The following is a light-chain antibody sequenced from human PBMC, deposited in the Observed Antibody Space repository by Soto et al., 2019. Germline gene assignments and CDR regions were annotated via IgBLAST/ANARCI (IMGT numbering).Light chain of an antibody. CDR2: GAS. J-gene: IGKJ5*01. CDR3: QHYGSSLIT. Sequence: EIGLTQSPGTLSLSPGERATLSCRASQSVSGMAWYQQIRGQAPRLLIYGASTRATGIPDRFSGNGSGTDFTLTISRLEPEDFSVYYCQHYGSSLITFGQGTRLEIK. CDR1: QSVSG. V-gene: IGKV3-20*01.